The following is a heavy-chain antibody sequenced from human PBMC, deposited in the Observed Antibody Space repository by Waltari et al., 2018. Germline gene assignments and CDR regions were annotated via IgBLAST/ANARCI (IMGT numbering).Heavy chain of an antibody. Sequence: EVQLVQSGAEVKKPGESLKISCKGSGYSFTSYWIGWVRQMPGKGLEWMGITYPCGSDTRYSPSVQAQVTISADMSISTAYLQWSSLRAEDTAVYSCAKTHGYSSSWAKFDHWGQGTLVTDCS. D-gene: IGHD6-13*01. CDR2: TYPCGSDT. CDR1: GYSFTSYW. CDR3: AKTHGYSSSWAKFDH. V-gene: IGHV5-51*03. J-gene: IGHJ4*02.